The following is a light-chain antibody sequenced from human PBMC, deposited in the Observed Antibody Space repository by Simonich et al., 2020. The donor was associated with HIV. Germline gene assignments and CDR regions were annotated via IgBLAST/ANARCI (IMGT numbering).Light chain of an antibody. CDR2: KVS. CDR3: MQGTLPFT. J-gene: IGKJ3*01. V-gene: IGKV2-30*02. CDR1: QSLVHSDGNTY. Sequence: DVVMTQSPLSLPVTLGQPASISCRSSQSLVHSDGNTYWNWFQQRPGQSPRRLIHKVSNRDSGVPDRFSGSGSGTDFTLKISRVEAEDVGVYYCMQGTLPFTFGPGTKVDIK.